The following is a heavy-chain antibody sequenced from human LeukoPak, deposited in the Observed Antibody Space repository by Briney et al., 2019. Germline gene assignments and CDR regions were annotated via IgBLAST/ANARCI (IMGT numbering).Heavy chain of an antibody. CDR1: GGSIISYY. V-gene: IGHV4-59*08. CDR2: ISYSGTT. Sequence: SETLSLTCTVSGGSIISYYLSWIRQPPGKGLEWIGYISYSGTTNYNPSPKSRLTISVDTSKNHFSLKLNSVTAADTAGYYWARHSGWELRGFDPWGEGPLVTVSS. J-gene: IGHJ5*02. D-gene: IGHD1-26*01. CDR3: ARHSGWELRGFDP.